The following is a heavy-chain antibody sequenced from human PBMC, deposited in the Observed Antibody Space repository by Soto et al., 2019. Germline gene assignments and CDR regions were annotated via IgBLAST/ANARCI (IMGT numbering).Heavy chain of an antibody. CDR3: ARSDSDFYGLHV. D-gene: IGHD4-4*01. Sequence: EVQLVESGGGLVQPGGSLRLSCEASGFTFRNYEMHWVRQGTGKGLEWVSGISAAGDPDYADSVDGRFTISRENAQNSVFLQMNSLRVGDTAVYYCARSDSDFYGLHVWGQGTTDIGSS. V-gene: IGHV3-13*05. CDR1: GFTFRNYE. CDR2: ISAAGDP. J-gene: IGHJ6*02.